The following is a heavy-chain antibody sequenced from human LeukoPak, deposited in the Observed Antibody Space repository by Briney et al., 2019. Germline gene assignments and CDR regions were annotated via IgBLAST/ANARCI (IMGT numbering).Heavy chain of an antibody. Sequence: ASVKVSCKASGYTFKNYGINWVRQAPGQGLAWMGWISTYNGKTKYGQRLQGRVTMTTDTSTSTAYMELRSLRSDDTAVYYCARGGVVVIKGDAFDIWGQGTMVTVSS. CDR1: GYTFKNYG. D-gene: IGHD3-22*01. CDR2: ISTYNGKT. CDR3: ARGGVVVIKGDAFDI. J-gene: IGHJ3*02. V-gene: IGHV1-18*01.